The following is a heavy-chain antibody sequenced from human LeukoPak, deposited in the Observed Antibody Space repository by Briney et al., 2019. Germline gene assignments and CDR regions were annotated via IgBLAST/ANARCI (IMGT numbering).Heavy chain of an antibody. CDR3: ARIHTWEYHFDY. CDR2: IDWDDK. D-gene: IGHD1-26*01. CDR1: GFSLSTSGMC. V-gene: IGHV2-70*11. Sequence: SGPALVKPTQTLTLTCTFSGFSLSTSGMCVSWIRQPPGKALEWLARIDWDDKYYSTSLKTRLTISKDTSKNQVVLTMTNMDPVDTATYYCARIHTWEYHFDYWGQGTLVTVSS. J-gene: IGHJ4*02.